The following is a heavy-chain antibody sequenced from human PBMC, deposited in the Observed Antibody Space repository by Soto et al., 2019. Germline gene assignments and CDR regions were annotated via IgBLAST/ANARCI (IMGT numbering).Heavy chain of an antibody. Sequence: GASVKVSCKASGFTFTSSAVQWVRQARGQRLEWIGWIVVGSGNTNYAQKFQERVTITRDMSTSTAYMELSSLRSEDTAVYYCAAYLSSGSYSDYWGQGTLVTVSS. D-gene: IGHD1-26*01. CDR1: GFTFTSSA. J-gene: IGHJ4*02. CDR2: IVVGSGNT. CDR3: AAYLSSGSYSDY. V-gene: IGHV1-58*01.